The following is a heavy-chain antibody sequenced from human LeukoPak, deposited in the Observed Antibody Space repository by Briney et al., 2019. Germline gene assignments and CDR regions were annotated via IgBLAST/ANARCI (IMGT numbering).Heavy chain of an antibody. Sequence: GGSLRLSCAASGFTFSSYGMHWVRQAPGKGLEWVAVISYDGSNKHYADSVKGRFTISRDNSKNTLYLQMNSLRAEDTAVYYCAKDLITTTRQVWGQGTLVTVSS. D-gene: IGHD3-3*01. CDR3: AKDLITTTRQV. CDR2: ISYDGSNK. V-gene: IGHV3-30*18. J-gene: IGHJ4*02. CDR1: GFTFSSYG.